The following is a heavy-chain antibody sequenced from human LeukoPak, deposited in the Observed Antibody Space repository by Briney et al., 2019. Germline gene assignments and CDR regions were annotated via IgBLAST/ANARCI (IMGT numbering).Heavy chain of an antibody. V-gene: IGHV3-33*01. CDR3: ASKIAVAGTHDAFDI. CDR1: GFTFSDYG. Sequence: PGGSLRLSCAASGFTFSDYGMYWVRQAPGKGLEWVALIWYDGGKKYYTDSVRGRFTISRDNSKNTLYLQMDSLRAEDTAVYYCASKIAVAGTHDAFDIWGQGTMVTVSS. D-gene: IGHD6-19*01. J-gene: IGHJ3*02. CDR2: IWYDGGKK.